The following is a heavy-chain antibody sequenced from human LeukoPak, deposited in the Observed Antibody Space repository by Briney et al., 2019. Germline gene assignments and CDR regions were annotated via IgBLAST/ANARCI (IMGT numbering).Heavy chain of an antibody. J-gene: IGHJ4*02. V-gene: IGHV4-34*01. CDR3: ARGHFWSGYV. CDR1: GGSFSGYY. D-gene: IGHD3-3*02. Sequence: SETLSLTWAVYGGSFSGYYWSWIRQPPGKGLEWIGEINHSGSTNYNPSLKSRVTISVDTSKNQFSLKLSSVTAADTAVYYCARGHFWSGYVWGQGTLVTVSS. CDR2: INHSGST.